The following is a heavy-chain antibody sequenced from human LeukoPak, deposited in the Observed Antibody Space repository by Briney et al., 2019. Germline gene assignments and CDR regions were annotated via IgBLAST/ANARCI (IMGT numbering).Heavy chain of an antibody. CDR3: ARYCGVGDCYPNHHYHYGIHV. CDR2: ISVSGDDT. J-gene: IGHJ6*02. Sequence: GGTVTLYCSASSFTVYSYAGMRLRQGPGQGREWVSAISVSGDDTYCADSVKGRLSISRDNSRNTLYLQMNRLRAEDTALYYCARYCGVGDCYPNHHYHYGIHVWGQGT. D-gene: IGHD2-15*01. CDR1: SFTVYSYA. V-gene: IGHV3-23*01.